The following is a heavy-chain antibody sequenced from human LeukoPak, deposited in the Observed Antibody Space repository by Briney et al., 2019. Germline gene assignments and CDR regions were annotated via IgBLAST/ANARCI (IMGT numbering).Heavy chain of an antibody. Sequence: GGSLRLSCAASGFTFSSYTMSWVRQAPGKGLEWVSTITTSDGNTYYADSVKGRFTVSRDNSKNTLYLQMNSLRAEDTAVYYCSLVPNYWGQGTLVTVSS. CDR1: GFTFSSYT. CDR2: ITTSDGNT. V-gene: IGHV3-23*01. J-gene: IGHJ4*02. D-gene: IGHD6-13*01. CDR3: SLVPNY.